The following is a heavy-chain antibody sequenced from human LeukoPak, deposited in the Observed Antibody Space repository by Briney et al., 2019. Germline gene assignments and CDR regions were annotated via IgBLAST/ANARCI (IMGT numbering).Heavy chain of an antibody. J-gene: IGHJ6*03. CDR2: IGTTGDT. Sequence: PGGSLRLSCAASGFTFRTYDMHWVRQASGEGLEWVATIGTTGDTYYAGSVKGRFTISREDGKNSLFLQMNSLRAGDTAAYYCTRDIAGSGTAMDVWGKGTTVTVSS. CDR1: GFTFRTYD. CDR3: TRDIAGSGTAMDV. D-gene: IGHD2-15*01. V-gene: IGHV3-13*01.